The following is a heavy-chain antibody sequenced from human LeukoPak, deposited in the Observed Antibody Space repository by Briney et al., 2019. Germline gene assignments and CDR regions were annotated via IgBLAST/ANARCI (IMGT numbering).Heavy chain of an antibody. CDR1: GLTFSNYA. CDR2: ISHSGGGT. J-gene: IGHJ4*02. CDR3: AKDHRRGTAMVTDYYFDY. V-gene: IGHV3-23*01. Sequence: GSLRLSCVPSGLTFSNYATSWVRPAPGEGLEWVSSISHSGGGTDYADSVKGRVTLSTHNSANTRCLRMCSLRAEDTAVYYCAKDHRRGTAMVTDYYFDYWGQGTLVTVSS. D-gene: IGHD5-18*01.